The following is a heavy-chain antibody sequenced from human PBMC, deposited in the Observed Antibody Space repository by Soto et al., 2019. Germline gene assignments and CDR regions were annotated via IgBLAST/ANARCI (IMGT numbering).Heavy chain of an antibody. D-gene: IGHD3-22*01. CDR1: GYTFTSYY. J-gene: IGHJ6*02. Sequence: GASVKVSCKASGYTFTSYYMHWVRQAPGQGLEWMGIIIPSFGRTNYAQKFQGRVTMTADESTSTAYMELSSLRSEDTAVYYCAGIVQPRYYYGMDVWGQGTTVTVSS. CDR2: IIPSFGRT. V-gene: IGHV1-46*01. CDR3: AGIVQPRYYYGMDV.